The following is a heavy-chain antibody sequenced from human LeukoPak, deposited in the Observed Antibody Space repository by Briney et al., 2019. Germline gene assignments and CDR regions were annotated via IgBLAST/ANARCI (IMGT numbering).Heavy chain of an antibody. J-gene: IGHJ4*02. D-gene: IGHD3-22*01. CDR3: ASYGGSYYYDSSGYYYFDY. CDR2: ISSSSSYI. CDR1: GFTFSSYS. Sequence: PGGSLRLSCAASGFTFSSYSMNWVRQAPGKGLEWVSSISSSSSYIYYADSVKGRFTISRDNAKNSLYLQMNSLRAEDTAVYYCASYGGSYYYDSSGYYYFDYWGQGTLVTVSS. V-gene: IGHV3-21*01.